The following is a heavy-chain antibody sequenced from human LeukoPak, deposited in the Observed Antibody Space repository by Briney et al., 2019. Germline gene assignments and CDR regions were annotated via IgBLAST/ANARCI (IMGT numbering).Heavy chain of an antibody. V-gene: IGHV1-2*02. D-gene: IGHD3-10*01. J-gene: IGHJ3*02. Sequence: ASVKVSCKASGYTFTGYYTHWVRQAPGQGLEWMGWINPNSGGTNYAQKFQGRVTMTRDTSISTAYMELSRLRSDDTAVYYCARVLHRSQMVRGIDAFDIWGQGTMVTVSS. CDR3: ARVLHRSQMVRGIDAFDI. CDR1: GYTFTGYY. CDR2: INPNSGGT.